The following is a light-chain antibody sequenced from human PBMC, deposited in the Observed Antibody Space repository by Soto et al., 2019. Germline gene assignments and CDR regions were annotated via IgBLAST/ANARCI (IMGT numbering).Light chain of an antibody. V-gene: IGKV3-11*01. CDR3: QHRSYCSSRST. CDR2: DAS. J-gene: IGKJ5*01. CDR1: QSVSSY. Sequence: EIVLTQSPATLSLSPGERATLSCRASQSVSSYLAWYQQKPGKAPKLLIYDASNRATGIPARFSGSGSGTVLTFTISSLEPEDVAVYSCQHRSYCSSRSTFGQGTRVEIK.